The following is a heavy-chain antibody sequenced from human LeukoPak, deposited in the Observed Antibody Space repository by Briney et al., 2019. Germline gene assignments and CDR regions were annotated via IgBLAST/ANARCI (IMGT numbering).Heavy chain of an antibody. J-gene: IGHJ5*02. V-gene: IGHV1-18*01. Sequence: ALVKVSCKASGYTFTSYGISWVRQAPGQGLEWMGWIGAYNGNTNYAQKLQGRVTMTTDTSTSTAYMELRSLRSDDTAVYYCARDSSIAVAGDNWFDPWGQGTLVTVSS. CDR1: GYTFTSYG. D-gene: IGHD6-19*01. CDR2: IGAYNGNT. CDR3: ARDSSIAVAGDNWFDP.